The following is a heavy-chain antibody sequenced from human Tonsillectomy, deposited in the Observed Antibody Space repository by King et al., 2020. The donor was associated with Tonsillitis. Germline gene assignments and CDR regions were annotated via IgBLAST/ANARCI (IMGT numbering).Heavy chain of an antibody. CDR3: AKDEGSEHYFDY. J-gene: IGHJ4*02. CDR2: VSYDGSQT. CDR1: GFTFSDYG. V-gene: IGHV3-30*18. Sequence: QVQLVESGGGVVQPGRSVRLSCTASGFTFSDYGMHWVRQAPGKGLEWVAVVSYDGSQTYYTDSVRGRFTISRDNSKKALYLDMSSLRPEDTAIYYCAKDEGSEHYFDYWGQGTLVTVSS.